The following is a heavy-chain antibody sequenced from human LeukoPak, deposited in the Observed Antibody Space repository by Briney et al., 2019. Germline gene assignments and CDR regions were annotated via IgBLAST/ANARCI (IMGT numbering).Heavy chain of an antibody. CDR2: IIPIFGTA. D-gene: IGHD5-24*01. Sequence: ASVKVSCKASGGTFSSYAISWVRQAPGQGLEWMGGIIPIFGTANYAQKFQGRVTMTRDTSTSTVHMELSSLRSEDTAVYYCARSRRMTEMATIGYWGQGTLVTVSS. J-gene: IGHJ4*02. CDR3: ARSRRMTEMATIGY. CDR1: GGTFSSYA. V-gene: IGHV1-69*05.